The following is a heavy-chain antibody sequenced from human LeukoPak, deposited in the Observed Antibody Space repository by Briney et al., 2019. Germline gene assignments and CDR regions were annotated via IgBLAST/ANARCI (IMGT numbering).Heavy chain of an antibody. V-gene: IGHV4-39*01. CDR2: IYYSGST. CDR3: AGHSGWGYAGAFDI. Sequence: PSETLSLTCTVSGGSISSSSYYWGWIRQPPGKGLEWIGSIYYSGSTYYNPSLKSRVTISVDTSKNQFSLKLSSVTAADTAVYYCAGHSGWGYAGAFDIWGQGTMVTVSS. J-gene: IGHJ3*02. CDR1: GGSISSSSYY. D-gene: IGHD6-19*01.